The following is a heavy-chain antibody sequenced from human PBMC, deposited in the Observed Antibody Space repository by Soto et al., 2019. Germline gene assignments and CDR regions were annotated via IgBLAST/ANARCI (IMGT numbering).Heavy chain of an antibody. CDR3: AKSLNINWKNWFDP. J-gene: IGHJ5*02. V-gene: IGHV3-23*01. CDR1: GFTFSSSA. CDR2: ISDSVGRT. D-gene: IGHD1-1*01. Sequence: EEQLLESGGGLVQPGESLRLSCTASGFTFSSSAMTWVRQAPGKGLEWVSIISDSVGRTYTADSVRGRFTISRDNSKNTLYLQMNSLRAEDTAVYDCAKSLNINWKNWFDPWGQGTLGTVAS.